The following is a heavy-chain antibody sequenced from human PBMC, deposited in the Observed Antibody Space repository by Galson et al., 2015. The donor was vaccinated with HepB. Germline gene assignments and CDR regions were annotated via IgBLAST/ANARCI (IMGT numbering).Heavy chain of an antibody. J-gene: IGHJ6*02. Sequence: SVKVSCKASGYTFTSYAMHWVRQAPGQRLEWMGWINAGNGNTKYSQKFQGRVTITRDTSASTAYMELSSLRSEDTAVYYCARDSITIFGVGGWGGMDVWGQGTTVTVSS. V-gene: IGHV1-3*01. D-gene: IGHD3-3*01. CDR2: INAGNGNT. CDR3: ARDSITIFGVGGWGGMDV. CDR1: GYTFTSYA.